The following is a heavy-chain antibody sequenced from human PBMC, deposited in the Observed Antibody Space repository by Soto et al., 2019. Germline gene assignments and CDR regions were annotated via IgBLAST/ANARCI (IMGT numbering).Heavy chain of an antibody. CDR2: IVVGSGNT. D-gene: IGHD6-13*01. J-gene: IGHJ4*02. Sequence: SVKVSCKASGFTFTSSAVQWVRQARGQRLEWIGWIVVGSGNTNYAQKFQERVTITRDTSTSTVYMELSSLRSEDTAVYYCARGIAAAGVSPLDYWGQGTLVTVSS. V-gene: IGHV1-58*01. CDR1: GFTFTSSA. CDR3: ARGIAAAGVSPLDY.